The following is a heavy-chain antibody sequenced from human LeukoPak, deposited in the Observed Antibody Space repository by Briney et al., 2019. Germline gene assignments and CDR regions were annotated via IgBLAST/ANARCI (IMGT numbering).Heavy chain of an antibody. Sequence: SETLSLTCTVSGGSISSSSYYWGWIRQPPGKGLEWIGSIYYSGSTYYNPSLKSRVTISVDTSKNQFSLKLSSVTAADTAVYYCAREDYDILTGYYIRNNYYYYYYMDVWGKGTTVTVSS. J-gene: IGHJ6*03. V-gene: IGHV4-39*07. D-gene: IGHD3-9*01. CDR3: AREDYDILTGYYIRNNYYYYYYMDV. CDR2: IYYSGST. CDR1: GGSISSSSYY.